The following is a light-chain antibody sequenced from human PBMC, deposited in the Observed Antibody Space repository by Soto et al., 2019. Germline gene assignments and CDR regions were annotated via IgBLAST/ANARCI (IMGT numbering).Light chain of an antibody. CDR3: CSFAGSSAYWL. J-gene: IGLJ3*02. V-gene: IGLV2-23*02. CDR2: EVN. Sequence: QSALTQPASVSGSPGQSITISCTGTSSDVGNYNLVSWYQQHPGKAPKLMIYEVNKRPPGVSNRFSGSKSGNTASLTISGLKVEDEAEYYCCSFAGSSAYWLFGGGTKLTVL. CDR1: SSDVGNYNL.